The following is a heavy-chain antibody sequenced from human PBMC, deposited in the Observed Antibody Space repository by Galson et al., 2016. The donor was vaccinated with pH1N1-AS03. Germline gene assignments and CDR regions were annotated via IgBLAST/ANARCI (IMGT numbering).Heavy chain of an antibody. Sequence: SLRLSCAASGFTFNNAWMSWGRQAPGTGLEWVGRIKSKTDGGTIDYAAPAKGRFPISRHESIDTPFLQMSRLNTEDTAVDYCTATYCSSRDHCYYYWGQGTLVTVSS. V-gene: IGHV3-15*01. CDR1: GFTFNNAW. J-gene: IGHJ4*02. CDR2: IKSKTDGGTI. D-gene: IGHD2-2*01. CDR3: TATYCSSRDHCYYY.